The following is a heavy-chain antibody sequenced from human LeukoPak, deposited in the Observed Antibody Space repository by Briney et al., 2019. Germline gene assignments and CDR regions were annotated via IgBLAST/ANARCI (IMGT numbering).Heavy chain of an antibody. CDR1: GGSVSPYY. D-gene: IGHD2-15*01. CDR3: ARDRASAGGFDY. CDR2: IYYSGTT. V-gene: IGHV4-59*02. J-gene: IGHJ4*02. Sequence: SETLSLTCSVSGGSVSPYYWSWIRQPPGKGLEWIGYIYYSGTTNYNPSLQSRVTISVATSKNQFSLKLSSVTAADTALYYCARDRASAGGFDYWGQGTLVTVSS.